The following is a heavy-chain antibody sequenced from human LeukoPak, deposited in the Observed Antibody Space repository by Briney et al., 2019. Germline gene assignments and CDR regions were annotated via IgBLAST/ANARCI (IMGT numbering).Heavy chain of an antibody. CDR3: ARDLLGVTPGY. V-gene: IGHV1-18*01. CDR2: ISADNGNT. J-gene: IGHJ4*02. Sequence: ASVKVSCKASGYTFTSYGISWVRQAPGQGLEWMGWISADNGNTNYAQKLQGRVTMTTDTSTSTDYMEPRSLRSDDTAVYYCARDLLGVTPGYWGQGTLVTVSS. CDR1: GYTFTSYG. D-gene: IGHD2-21*02.